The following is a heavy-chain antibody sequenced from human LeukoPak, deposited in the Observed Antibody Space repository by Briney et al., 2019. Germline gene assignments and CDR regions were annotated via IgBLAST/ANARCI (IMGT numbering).Heavy chain of an antibody. CDR1: GFTFSSYA. J-gene: IGHJ4*02. CDR3: STLGVAADTFDY. CDR2: MSGSGGST. D-gene: IGHD2-15*01. Sequence: GGSLRLSCAASGFTFSSYAMSWVRQAPGKGLEWVSDMSGSGGSTYYADSVKGRFTISRDNSKNTLYLQMNSLRAEDTAVDYCSTLGVAADTFDYGGQGTLDSVPS. V-gene: IGHV3-23*01.